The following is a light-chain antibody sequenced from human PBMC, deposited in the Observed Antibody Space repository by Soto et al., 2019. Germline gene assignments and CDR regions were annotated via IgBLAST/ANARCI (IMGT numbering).Light chain of an antibody. Sequence: QSVLTQPPSVSGAPGQRVTISCTGCSSNIGAGYDVHWYQQLPGTAPKLLIYGNSNRPSGVPDRFSGSKSGTSASLAITGLQAEDEADYYCQSYDSSLSGVVFGGGTKHTVL. CDR1: SSNIGAGYD. CDR2: GNS. J-gene: IGLJ2*01. CDR3: QSYDSSLSGVV. V-gene: IGLV1-40*01.